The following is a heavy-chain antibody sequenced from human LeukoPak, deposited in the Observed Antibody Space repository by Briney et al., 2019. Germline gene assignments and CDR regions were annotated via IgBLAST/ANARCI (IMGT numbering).Heavy chain of an antibody. J-gene: IGHJ6*02. CDR1: GGSISSYY. CDR2: IYYSGST. V-gene: IGHV4-59*01. CDR3: ARAGAVKDYYYGMDV. Sequence: SETLSLTCTVSGGSISSYYWSWIRQPPGKGLEWIGYIYYSGSTNYNPSLKSRVTISVDTSKNQFSLKLSSVTAADTAVYYCARAGAVKDYYYGMDVWGHGTTVTVSS. D-gene: IGHD3-16*01.